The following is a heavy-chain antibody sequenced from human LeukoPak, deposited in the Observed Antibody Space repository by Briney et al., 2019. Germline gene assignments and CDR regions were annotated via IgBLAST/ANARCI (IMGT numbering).Heavy chain of an antibody. J-gene: IGHJ4*02. V-gene: IGHV1-69*05. D-gene: IGHD5-12*01. CDR1: GGTFSSYA. Sequence: ASVKVSXKASGGTFSSYAVSWVRQAPGQGLEWMGRIIPIFGTANYAQKFQGRVTITTDESTSTAYMELSSLRSEDTAVYYCASLDSGYDSASGYWGQGTLVTVSS. CDR2: IIPIFGTA. CDR3: ASLDSGYDSASGY.